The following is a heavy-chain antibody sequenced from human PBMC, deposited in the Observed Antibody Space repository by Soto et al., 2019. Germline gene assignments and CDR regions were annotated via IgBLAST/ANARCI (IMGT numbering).Heavy chain of an antibody. Sequence: SQTLSLTCAISGDSVSSKTAAWNWIRQSPSRGLEWLGRTYFRSRWYNDYAISVKSRITINPDTSKNRFSLLLNSVTPEDTAVYYCARVSFDHFVNWFDPWGQGTLVTVSS. CDR3: ARVSFDHFVNWFDP. D-gene: IGHD3-9*01. J-gene: IGHJ5*02. CDR1: GDSVSSKTAA. V-gene: IGHV6-1*01. CDR2: TYFRSRWYN.